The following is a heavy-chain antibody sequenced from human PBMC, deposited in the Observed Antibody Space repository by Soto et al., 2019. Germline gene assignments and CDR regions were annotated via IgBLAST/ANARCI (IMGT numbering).Heavy chain of an antibody. CDR1: GFTFSSYG. V-gene: IGHV3-33*01. CDR3: ARGVTYYYDSSGYPFDY. D-gene: IGHD3-22*01. Sequence: GGSLRLSCAASGFTFSSYGMHWVRQAPGKWLEWVAVIWYDGSNKYYADSVKGRFTISRDNSKNTLYLQMNSLRAEDTAVYYCARGVTYYYDSSGYPFDYWGQGTLVTVSS. CDR2: IWYDGSNK. J-gene: IGHJ4*02.